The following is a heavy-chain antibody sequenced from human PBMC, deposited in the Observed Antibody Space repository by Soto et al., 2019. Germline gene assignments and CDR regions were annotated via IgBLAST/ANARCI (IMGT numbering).Heavy chain of an antibody. Sequence: QVQLVQSGAEVKKPGSSVKVSCKASGGTFSSYAISWVRQAPGQGLEWMGGIIPIFGTANYAQKFQGRVTITADESTSTAHMELSSLRSEDTAVYYCARVGEVRGVIPVYGMDVWGQGTTVTVSS. J-gene: IGHJ6*02. D-gene: IGHD3-10*01. CDR3: ARVGEVRGVIPVYGMDV. CDR1: GGTFSSYA. V-gene: IGHV1-69*12. CDR2: IIPIFGTA.